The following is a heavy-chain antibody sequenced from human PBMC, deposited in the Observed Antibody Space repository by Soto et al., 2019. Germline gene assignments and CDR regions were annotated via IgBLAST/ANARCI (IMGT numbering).Heavy chain of an antibody. V-gene: IGHV5-10-1*01. CDR3: ASNDHLSCCSTSCYGAGGAGVYYCGMGV. Sequence: GESLKISCKGSGYSFTSYWISWVRQMPGKGLGWMGRIDPSDSYTNYSPSFQGHVTISADKSISTAYLQWSSLKASDTAMYYCASNDHLSCCSTSCYGAGGAGVYYCGMGVWGQETRV. CDR1: GYSFTSYW. J-gene: IGHJ6*02. CDR2: IDPSDSYT. D-gene: IGHD2-2*01.